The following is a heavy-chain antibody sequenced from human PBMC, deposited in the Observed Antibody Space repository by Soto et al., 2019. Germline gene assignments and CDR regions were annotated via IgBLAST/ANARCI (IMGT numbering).Heavy chain of an antibody. CDR1: GFTFSSDS. CDR3: TRGTYYHGDNGYYYFDY. J-gene: IGHJ4*02. Sequence: PGGSLRLSCVASGFTFSSDSMIWVRQAPGKGLEWVSFINRSIRTIYYAESLKGRFTVSRDNAKNSLYLQMDSLRDEDTAVYYCTRGTYYHGDNGYYYFDYWGPGTLVTVSS. CDR2: INRSIRTI. D-gene: IGHD3-10*01. V-gene: IGHV3-48*02.